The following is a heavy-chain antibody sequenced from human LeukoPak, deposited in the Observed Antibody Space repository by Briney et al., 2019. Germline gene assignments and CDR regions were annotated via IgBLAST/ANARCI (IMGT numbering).Heavy chain of an antibody. CDR1: GFTFGDYT. Sequence: SLRLSCTASGFTFGDYTMNWVRQAPGKGLEWVGFIRSKAYGGTAEYAASMKGRFTISRDDSKSIAYLQMNSLKTEDTAVYYCTKGTCSGGTCYSNCWGQGTLVTVSS. D-gene: IGHD2-15*01. V-gene: IGHV3-49*04. CDR3: TKGTCSGGTCYSNC. CDR2: IRSKAYGGTA. J-gene: IGHJ4*02.